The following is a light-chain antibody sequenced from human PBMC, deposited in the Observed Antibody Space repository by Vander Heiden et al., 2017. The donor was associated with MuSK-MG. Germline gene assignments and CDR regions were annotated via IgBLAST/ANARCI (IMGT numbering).Light chain of an antibody. CDR3: CSYAGSSTVV. CDR1: SSDVGSYNL. Sequence: QSPLPQPASDSGSPGQSTTISCTGDSSDVGSYNLISGYQQHQGKAPKLMIYEGSKRPPGVSNRFSGSKSGNTASLTISGLQAEDEADYYCCSYAGSSTVVFGGGTKLTVL. J-gene: IGLJ2*01. V-gene: IGLV2-23*01. CDR2: EGS.